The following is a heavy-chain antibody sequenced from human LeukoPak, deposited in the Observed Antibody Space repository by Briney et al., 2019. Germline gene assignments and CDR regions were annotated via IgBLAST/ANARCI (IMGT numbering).Heavy chain of an antibody. Sequence: GGSLRLSCVVSGFTFSGSAVHWVHQASGKGLEWVGRIRSKANNYATAYAASVKGRFTISRDDSKNTAYLQMNSLKTEDTAVYYCTGDNFDSSVKFDYWGQGTLVTVSS. CDR1: GFTFSGSA. CDR2: IRSKANNYAT. CDR3: TGDNFDSSVKFDY. J-gene: IGHJ4*02. D-gene: IGHD3-22*01. V-gene: IGHV3-73*01.